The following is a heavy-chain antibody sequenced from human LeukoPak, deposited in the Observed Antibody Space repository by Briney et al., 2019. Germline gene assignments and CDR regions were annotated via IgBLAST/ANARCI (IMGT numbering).Heavy chain of an antibody. D-gene: IGHD4-17*01. Sequence: ASVKVSCKASGYTFTSYGISWVRQAPGQGLEWMGWISAYNGNTNDAQKLQGRVTMTTDTSTSTAYMELRSLRSDDTAVYYCARGSDYGDYSGSWSMAFDIWGQGTMVTVSS. J-gene: IGHJ3*02. CDR1: GYTFTSYG. CDR2: ISAYNGNT. CDR3: ARGSDYGDYSGSWSMAFDI. V-gene: IGHV1-18*01.